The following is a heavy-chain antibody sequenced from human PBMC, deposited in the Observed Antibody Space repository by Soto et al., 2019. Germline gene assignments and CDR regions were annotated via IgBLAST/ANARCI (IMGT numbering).Heavy chain of an antibody. CDR3: AHSPWGSAPDY. CDR2: IYWNDDK. Sequence: QITSKESGPTLVKPTETLTLTCTVSGFPLSARGVGVGWIRQPPGKALEWLAVIYWNDDKRYSPSLKSRLTITKDTSKNQVVLTMTNTDPVDTAKYYCAHSPWGSAPDYWGQGTLVTVSS. CDR1: GFPLSARGVG. V-gene: IGHV2-5*01. D-gene: IGHD3-16*01. J-gene: IGHJ4*02.